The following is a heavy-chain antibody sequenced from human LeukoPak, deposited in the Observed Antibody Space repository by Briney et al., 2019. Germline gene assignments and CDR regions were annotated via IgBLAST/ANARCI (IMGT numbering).Heavy chain of an antibody. CDR2: IYHSGST. CDR3: ARRVLPGPIYYFDY. Sequence: SETLSLTCAVYGGSISGYYWSWIRQPPGKGLEWIGQIYHSGSTNYNPSLKSRVTISIDKSKNQFSLNLSSVTAADTAVYYCARRVLPGPIYYFDYWGQGTLVTVSS. D-gene: IGHD2-15*01. J-gene: IGHJ4*02. V-gene: IGHV4-34*01. CDR1: GGSISGYY.